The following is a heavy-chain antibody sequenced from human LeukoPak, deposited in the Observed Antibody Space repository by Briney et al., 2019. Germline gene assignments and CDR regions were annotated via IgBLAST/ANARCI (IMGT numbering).Heavy chain of an antibody. CDR3: ARYYGGNSACDY. D-gene: IGHD4-23*01. J-gene: IGHJ4*02. V-gene: IGHV3-48*01. CDR1: GFTFSTHT. Sequence: GGSLRLSCAASGFTFSTHTMNWVRQAPGKGLEWVSFISSSSSSIYYADSVKGRFTISRDNAKNSLYLEMSSLRAEDTAVYYCARYYGGNSACDYWGQGTLVTVSS. CDR2: ISSSSSSI.